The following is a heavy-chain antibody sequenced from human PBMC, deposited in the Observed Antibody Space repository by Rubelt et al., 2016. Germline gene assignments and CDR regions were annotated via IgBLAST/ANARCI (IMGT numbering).Heavy chain of an antibody. CDR3: ARPGGPVAVAGIFFAV. D-gene: IGHD6-19*01. V-gene: IGHV3-30*03. J-gene: IGHJ4*02. Sequence: GKGLEWVAVISYDGSNKYYADSVKGRFTISRDNSKNTLYLQMNSLRAEDTAVYYCARPGGPVAVAGIFFAVWGQGTLVTVSS. CDR2: ISYDGSNK.